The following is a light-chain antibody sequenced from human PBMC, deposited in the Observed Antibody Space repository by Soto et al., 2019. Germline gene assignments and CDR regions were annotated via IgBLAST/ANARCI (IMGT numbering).Light chain of an antibody. V-gene: IGKV1-33*01. Sequence: DFQMTQSPSSLSASVGDRVTITCRATQAIKNFLNWYQQKPGRAPNLLISDASTLQRGVPSRFSGSGSGTHFTFVISSLQPEDVGTYYCQQSDNLPLTFGPGTRLDIK. CDR1: QAIKNF. CDR2: DAS. CDR3: QQSDNLPLT. J-gene: IGKJ5*01.